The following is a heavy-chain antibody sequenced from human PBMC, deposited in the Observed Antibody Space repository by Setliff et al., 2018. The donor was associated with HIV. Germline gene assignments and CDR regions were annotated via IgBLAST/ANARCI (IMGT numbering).Heavy chain of an antibody. Sequence: GSGPTLVNPTQTLTLTCTFSGFSLTTVGGVGWIRQPPGKALEWLALIYWDDDKRYSPSLNSRLTITKDTTRNQVDLTMTNMDPVDTGTYYCAHSGGGTVNGIDVWGQGTTVTVSS. CDR2: IYWDDDK. CDR3: AHSGGGTVNGIDV. J-gene: IGHJ6*02. D-gene: IGHD4-17*01. CDR1: GFSLTTVGG. V-gene: IGHV2-5*02.